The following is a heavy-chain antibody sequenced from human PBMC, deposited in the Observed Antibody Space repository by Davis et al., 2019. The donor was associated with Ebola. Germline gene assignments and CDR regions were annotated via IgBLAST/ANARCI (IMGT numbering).Heavy chain of an antibody. CDR1: GYRFTSYY. CDR3: AGEGGRYYDSSGYVFDI. J-gene: IGHJ3*02. D-gene: IGHD3-22*01. Sequence: ASVKVSCKASGYRFTSYYMHWVRQAPGQGLEWMGIINPITGGTSYAQNFQVRVNMTRDTSTSTVYMELRSLRSEDTAVYYCAGEGGRYYDSSGYVFDIWGQGTMVKVAS. CDR2: INPITGGT. V-gene: IGHV1-46*01.